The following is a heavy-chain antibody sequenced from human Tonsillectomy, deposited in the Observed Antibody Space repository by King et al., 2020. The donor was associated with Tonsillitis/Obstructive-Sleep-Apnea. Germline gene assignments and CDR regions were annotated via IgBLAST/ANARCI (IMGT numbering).Heavy chain of an antibody. Sequence: VQLVESGGGLVQPGGSLRLSCAASGFTFSNYDMSWVRQAPGKGLEWVSGISGSGSSTYYADSVKGRFTISRDNSKKTLYLQMNSLRAEDTAVYYCAKMLGVVVVTAVVAFDYWGQGTLVTVSS. CDR1: GFTFSNYD. J-gene: IGHJ4*02. CDR2: ISGSGSST. D-gene: IGHD2-21*02. CDR3: AKMLGVVVVTAVVAFDY. V-gene: IGHV3-23*04.